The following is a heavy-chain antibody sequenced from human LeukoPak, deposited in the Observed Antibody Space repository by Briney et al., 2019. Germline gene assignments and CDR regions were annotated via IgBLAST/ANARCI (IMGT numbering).Heavy chain of an antibody. CDR3: AKEFPLVRVNLHWNFDL. CDR2: ISSSSSYI. Sequence: GGSLRLSCAASGFTFSSYSMNWVRQAPGKGLEWVSSISSSSSYIYYADSVKGRFTVSRDNSKNTLYLQMNSLRAEDTAVYYCAKEFPLVRVNLHWNFDLWGRGTLVTVSS. CDR1: GFTFSSYS. V-gene: IGHV3-21*01. J-gene: IGHJ2*01. D-gene: IGHD3-10*01.